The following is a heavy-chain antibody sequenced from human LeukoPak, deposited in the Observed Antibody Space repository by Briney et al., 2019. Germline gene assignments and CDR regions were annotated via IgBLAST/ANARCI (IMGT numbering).Heavy chain of an antibody. CDR2: ISSSSSTI. J-gene: IGHJ4*02. V-gene: IGHV3-48*01. Sequence: GGSLRLSCAASEFTFSSYSMNWVRQAPGKGLEWVSYISSSSSTIYYADSVKGRFTISRDNAKNSLYLQMNSLRAEDTAVYYCARGQRAKSRYCSGGSYFDYFDYWGQGTLVTVSS. CDR3: ARGQRAKSRYCSGGSYFDYFDY. D-gene: IGHD2-15*01. CDR1: EFTFSSYS.